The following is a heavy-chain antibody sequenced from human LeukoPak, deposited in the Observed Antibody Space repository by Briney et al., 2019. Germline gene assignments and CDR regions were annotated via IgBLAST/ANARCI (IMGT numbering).Heavy chain of an antibody. J-gene: IGHJ4*02. CDR2: ISYDGSNK. V-gene: IGHV3-30*04. D-gene: IGHD6-13*01. CDR1: GFSFSSFG. Sequence: GGSLRLSCAASGFSFSSFGMHWVRQAPGKGLEWVAVISYDGSNKYYADSVKGRFTISRDNSKNTLYLQMNSLRAEDTAVYYCARGAAAGGFVFPATDYWGQGTLVTVSS. CDR3: ARGAAAGGFVFPATDY.